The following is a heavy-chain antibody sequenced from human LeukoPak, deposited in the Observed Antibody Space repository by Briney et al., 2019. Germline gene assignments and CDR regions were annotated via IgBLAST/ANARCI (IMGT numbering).Heavy chain of an antibody. D-gene: IGHD5-12*01. CDR3: ARGRKWLRFVGFDY. J-gene: IGHJ4*02. Sequence: PETLSLTCAVYGGSFSGYYWSWIRQPPGKGLEWIGEINHSGSTNYNPSLKSRVTISVDTSKNQFSLKLSSVTAADTAVYYCARGRKWLRFVGFDYWGQRTLVTVSS. CDR2: INHSGST. V-gene: IGHV4-34*01. CDR1: GGSFSGYY.